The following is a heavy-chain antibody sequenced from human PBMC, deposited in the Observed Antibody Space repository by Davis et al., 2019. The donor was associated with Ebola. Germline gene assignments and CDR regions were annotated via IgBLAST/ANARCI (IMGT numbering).Heavy chain of an antibody. Sequence: GESLKISCAASGFTFSSYGMHWVRQAPGKGLEWVAVIWYDGSNKYYADSVKGRFTISRDNSKNTLYLQMNSLRAEDTAVYYCAGPIAALRFRDYGMDVWGQGTTVTVSS. V-gene: IGHV3-33*01. J-gene: IGHJ6*02. CDR1: GFTFSSYG. CDR3: AGPIAALRFRDYGMDV. CDR2: IWYDGSNK. D-gene: IGHD6-6*01.